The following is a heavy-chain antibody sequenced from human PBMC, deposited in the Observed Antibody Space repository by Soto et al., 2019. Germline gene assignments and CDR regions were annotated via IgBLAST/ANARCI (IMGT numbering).Heavy chain of an antibody. CDR1: GGSISSYY. CDR3: ARGILTGYYRYYYYYGMDV. D-gene: IGHD3-9*01. J-gene: IGHJ6*02. CDR2: IYYSGST. Sequence: PSETLSLTCTVSGGSISSYYWSWIRQPPGKGLEWTGYIYYSGSTNYNPSLKSRVTISVDTSKNQFSLKLSSVTAADTAVYYCARGILTGYYRYYYYYGMDVWGQGTTVTVSS. V-gene: IGHV4-59*01.